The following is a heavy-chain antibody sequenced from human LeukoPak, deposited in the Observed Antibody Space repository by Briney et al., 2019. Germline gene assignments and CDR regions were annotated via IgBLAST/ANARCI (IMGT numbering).Heavy chain of an antibody. CDR3: ARHEVIVVVVAAFDY. J-gene: IGHJ4*02. Sequence: KPSETLSLTCTVSGGSISSYYWSWIRQPPGKGLEWIGYIYYSGSTNYNPSLKSRVTISVDTSKNQFSLKLSSVTAADTAVYYCARHEVIVVVVAAFDYWGQGTLVTVSS. V-gene: IGHV4-59*08. CDR2: IYYSGST. D-gene: IGHD2-15*01. CDR1: GGSISSYY.